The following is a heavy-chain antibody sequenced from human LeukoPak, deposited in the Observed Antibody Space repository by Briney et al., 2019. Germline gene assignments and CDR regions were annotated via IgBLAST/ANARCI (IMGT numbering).Heavy chain of an antibody. CDR1: GFTFSSYG. V-gene: IGHV3-30*18. D-gene: IGHD4-23*01. CDR3: AKDDGNLTPFDY. CDR2: ISYDGSNK. Sequence: PGRSLRLSCAASGFTFSSYGMHWVRQAPGKGLEWVAVISYDGSNKYYADSVKGRFTISRDNSKNTLYLQMNSPRAEDTAVYYCAKDDGNLTPFDYWGQGTLVTVSS. J-gene: IGHJ4*02.